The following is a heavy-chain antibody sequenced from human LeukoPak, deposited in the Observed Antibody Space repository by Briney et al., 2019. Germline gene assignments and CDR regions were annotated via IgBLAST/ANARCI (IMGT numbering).Heavy chain of an antibody. V-gene: IGHV4-59*01. Sequence: SETLSLTCTGSAGSISSYYWSWIRQPPGKGLEWIGYIYYSGSTNYNPSLKSRVTISVDTSKNQFSLKLSSVTAADTAVYYCARIRFLEWFDPWGQGTLVTVSS. CDR3: ARIRFLEWFDP. CDR2: IYYSGST. CDR1: AGSISSYY. D-gene: IGHD3-3*01. J-gene: IGHJ5*02.